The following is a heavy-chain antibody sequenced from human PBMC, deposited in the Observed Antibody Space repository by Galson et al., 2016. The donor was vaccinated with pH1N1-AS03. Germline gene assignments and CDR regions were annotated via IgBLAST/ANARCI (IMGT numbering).Heavy chain of an antibody. J-gene: IGHJ4*02. CDR3: AKDCMGCMLMFDS. CDR1: GFNFNFYG. V-gene: IGHV3-23*01. CDR2: LNGGGDTT. Sequence: SLRLSCAASGFNFNFYGMSWVRQAPGKGLEWVPGLNGGGDTTYYADSTKGRFTVSRDNSKDTLYLQMTSLRAEDTGIYYCAKDCMGCMLMFDSWGQGTLVTVSS. D-gene: IGHD3-16*01.